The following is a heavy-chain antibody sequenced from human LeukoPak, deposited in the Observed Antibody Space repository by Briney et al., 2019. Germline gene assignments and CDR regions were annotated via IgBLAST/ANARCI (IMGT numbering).Heavy chain of an antibody. CDR1: GFTFSSYA. Sequence: GGSLRLSCAASGFTFSSYAMSWVRQAPGKGLEWVSAISGSGGSTYYADSVKGRFTISRDNSKNTLYLQMNSLKAEDTAVYYCAKDPLWGVTTIFDYWGQGTLVTVSS. CDR3: AKDPLWGVTTIFDY. CDR2: ISGSGGST. J-gene: IGHJ4*02. D-gene: IGHD5-12*01. V-gene: IGHV3-23*01.